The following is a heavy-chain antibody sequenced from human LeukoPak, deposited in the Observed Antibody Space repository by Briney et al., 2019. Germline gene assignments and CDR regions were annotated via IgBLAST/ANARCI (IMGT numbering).Heavy chain of an antibody. J-gene: IGHJ3*02. CDR3: ARGVVVIKGRAFDI. V-gene: IGHV1-8*03. Sequence: ASVKVSCKASGYTFTSYDINWVRQATGQGLEWMGWMNPNSGNTGYAQKFQGRVTITRNTSISTAYMELSSLRSEDTAVYYCARGVVVIKGRAFDIWGQGTVVTVSS. D-gene: IGHD3-22*01. CDR2: MNPNSGNT. CDR1: GYTFTSYD.